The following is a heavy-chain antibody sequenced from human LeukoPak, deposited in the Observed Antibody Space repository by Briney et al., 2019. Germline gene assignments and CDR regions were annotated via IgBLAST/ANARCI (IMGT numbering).Heavy chain of an antibody. CDR3: ARRWDYMDV. CDR2: IYHSGST. J-gene: IGHJ6*03. CDR1: GYSLSSGYY. V-gene: IGHV4-38-2*02. D-gene: IGHD4-23*01. Sequence: PSETLSLTCTVSGYSLSSGYYWGWIRQPPGKGLEWIGSIYHSGSTYYNPSLKSRVTISVDTSKNQFSLKLSSVTAADTAVYYCARRWDYMDVWGKGTTVTISS.